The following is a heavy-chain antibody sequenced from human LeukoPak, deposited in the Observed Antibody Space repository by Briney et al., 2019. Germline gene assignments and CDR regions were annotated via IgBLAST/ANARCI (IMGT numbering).Heavy chain of an antibody. V-gene: IGHV3-30*02. CDR2: IRYDGNNK. J-gene: IGHJ5*01. CDR1: GFTFKNDA. D-gene: IGHD1-26*01. CDR3: AKDSVGATTLDWFDS. Sequence: GGSLRLFCAASGFTFKNDAMHWVRQAPGKGLDWVAFIRYDGNNKFYADSVKGRFTISRDNSKNTLYLQMNNLRPEDTAIYYCAKDSVGATTLDWFDSWGQGTLVTVSS.